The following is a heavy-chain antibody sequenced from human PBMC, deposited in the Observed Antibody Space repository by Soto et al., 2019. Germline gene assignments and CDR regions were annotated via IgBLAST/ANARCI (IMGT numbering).Heavy chain of an antibody. D-gene: IGHD3-3*01. J-gene: IGHJ5*02. CDR2: INSYGSST. V-gene: IGHV3-74*01. CDR1: GFTFSSYW. CDR3: ARDPYDFWSGYSKVFWFDP. Sequence: GGSLRLSCAASGFTFSSYWMHWVRQAPGKGLVWVSRINSYGSSTSYADSVKGRFTISRDNDKNTLYLQMNSLRAEDTAVYYCARDPYDFWSGYSKVFWFDPWGQGTLVTVSS.